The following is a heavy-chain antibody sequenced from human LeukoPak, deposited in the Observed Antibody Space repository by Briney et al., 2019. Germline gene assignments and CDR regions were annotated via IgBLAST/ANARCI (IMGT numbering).Heavy chain of an antibody. D-gene: IGHD6-19*01. CDR3: ARVPPYSSGWYLDY. Sequence: GGSLRLSCAASGFTVSSNYMSWVRQAPGKGLEWVSVIYSGGSTYYADSVKGRFTISRDNSKNTLYLQMNSLRAEDTAVYYCARVPPYSSGWYLDYWGQGTLVTVSS. CDR1: GFTVSSNY. V-gene: IGHV3-66*01. J-gene: IGHJ4*02. CDR2: IYSGGST.